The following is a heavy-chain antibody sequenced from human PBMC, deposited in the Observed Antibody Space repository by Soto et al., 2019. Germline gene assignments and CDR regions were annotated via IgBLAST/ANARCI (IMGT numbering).Heavy chain of an antibody. Sequence: QVQLVQSGAEVEKPGSSVMLSCKAYGGTFTSYAISWVRQAPGQGLEWMGGIIPIFGTANYAQKFQGRVTITADESTGTAYMELNSLRFEDTGVYYCARDASDYGDPPYFDYWGQGTLVTVSS. CDR2: IIPIFGTA. J-gene: IGHJ4*02. D-gene: IGHD4-17*01. CDR1: GGTFTSYA. CDR3: ARDASDYGDPPYFDY. V-gene: IGHV1-69*01.